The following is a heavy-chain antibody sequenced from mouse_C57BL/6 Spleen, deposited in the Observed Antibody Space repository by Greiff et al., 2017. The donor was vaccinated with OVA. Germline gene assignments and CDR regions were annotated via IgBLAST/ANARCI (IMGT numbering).Heavy chain of an antibody. J-gene: IGHJ3*01. CDR2: ISYDGSN. CDR1: GYSITSGYY. Sequence: EVKLQESGPGLVKPSQSLSLTCSVTGYSITSGYYWNWIRQFPGNKLEWMGYISYDGSNNYNPSLKNRISITRDTSKNQFFLKLNSVTTEDTATYYCARDGYWVAYWGQGTLVTVSA. D-gene: IGHD2-2*01. CDR3: ARDGYWVAY. V-gene: IGHV3-6*01.